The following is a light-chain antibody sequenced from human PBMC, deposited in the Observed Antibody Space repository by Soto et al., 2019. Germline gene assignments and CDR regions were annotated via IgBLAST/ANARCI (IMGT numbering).Light chain of an antibody. V-gene: IGKV1-39*01. Sequence: DVQMTQSPSSLSAAVGDRVTITFGASQSISTYLIWYQQKPGKAPKLLIYATSSLQSGVPSRFSGSGSGTDFTLTISSLQPEDFATYYCQQSYSTPPGTFGQGTKVDI. J-gene: IGKJ1*01. CDR3: QQSYSTPPGT. CDR1: QSISTY. CDR2: ATS.